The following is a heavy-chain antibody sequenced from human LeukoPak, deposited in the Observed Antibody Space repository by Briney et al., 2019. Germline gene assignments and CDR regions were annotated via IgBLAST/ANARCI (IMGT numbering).Heavy chain of an antibody. CDR3: AREQTVTTQYYYYYYMDV. J-gene: IGHJ6*03. CDR2: IYSGGST. Sequence: PGGSLRLSCAASGFTVSSNYMSWVRQAPGKGLEWVSVIYSGGSTYYADSAKGRLTISRDNSKNTLYLQMNSLRAEDTAVYYCAREQTVTTQYYYYYYMDVWGKGTTVTVSS. D-gene: IGHD4-11*01. V-gene: IGHV3-53*01. CDR1: GFTVSSNY.